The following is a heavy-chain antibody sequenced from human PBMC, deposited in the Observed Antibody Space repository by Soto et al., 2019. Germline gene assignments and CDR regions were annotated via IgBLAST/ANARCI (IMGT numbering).Heavy chain of an antibody. CDR1: GGSISSYY. D-gene: IGHD5-18*01. Sequence: SETLSLTCTVSGGSISSYYWSWIRQPPGKGLEWIGYIYYSGSTNYNPSLKSRVTISVDTSKNQFSLKLSSVTAADTAVYYCARHSRSYTAYGPWGQGTLVTVSS. J-gene: IGHJ4*02. CDR2: IYYSGST. V-gene: IGHV4-59*08. CDR3: ARHSRSYTAYGP.